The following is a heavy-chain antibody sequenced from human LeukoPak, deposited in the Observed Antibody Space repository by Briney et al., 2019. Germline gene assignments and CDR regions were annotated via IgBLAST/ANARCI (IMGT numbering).Heavy chain of an antibody. J-gene: IGHJ5*02. CDR3: AKDGVCYYDSSGYCFDP. D-gene: IGHD3-22*01. V-gene: IGHV3-23*01. CDR1: GFTFSSYA. Sequence: GGSLRLSCAASGFTFSSYAMSWVRQAPGKGLEWVSAISGSGGSTYYADSVKGRFTISRDNSKNTLYLQMNSLRAEDTAVYYCAKDGVCYYDSSGYCFDPWGQGTLVTVSS. CDR2: ISGSGGST.